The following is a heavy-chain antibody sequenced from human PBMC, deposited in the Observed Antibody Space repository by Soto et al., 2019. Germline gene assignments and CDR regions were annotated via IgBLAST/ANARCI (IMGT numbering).Heavy chain of an antibody. CDR3: ARVGGYYGSGSSPLDYYYYGMDV. Sequence: SETLSLTCTVSGGSISSYYWSWIRQPAGKGLEWIGRIYTSGSTNYNPSLKSRVTMSVDTSKNQFSLKLSSVTAADTAVYYCARVGGYYGSGSSPLDYYYYGMDVWGQGTTVTVSS. CDR2: IYTSGST. V-gene: IGHV4-4*07. J-gene: IGHJ6*02. D-gene: IGHD3-10*01. CDR1: GGSISSYY.